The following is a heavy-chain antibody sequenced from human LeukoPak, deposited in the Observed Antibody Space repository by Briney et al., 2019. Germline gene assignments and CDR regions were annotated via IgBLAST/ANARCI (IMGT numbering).Heavy chain of an antibody. CDR1: GGSISSSSYY. CDR2: VYFSGTT. V-gene: IGHV4-39*07. CDR3: ARGEWLRDPWYFDY. D-gene: IGHD5-12*01. Sequence: SETLSLTCTVSGGSISSSSYYWGWIRQSPGKGLEWIGSVYFSGTTYYNPSLKSRVTISVDTSKNQFSLKLSSVTAADTAVYYCARGEWLRDPWYFDYWGQGTLVTVSS. J-gene: IGHJ4*02.